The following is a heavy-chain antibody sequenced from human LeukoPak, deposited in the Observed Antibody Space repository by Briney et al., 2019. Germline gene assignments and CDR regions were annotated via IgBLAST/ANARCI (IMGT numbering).Heavy chain of an antibody. J-gene: IGHJ4*02. D-gene: IGHD3-22*01. V-gene: IGHV4-39*01. CDR1: GGSISSSSYY. CDR3: ARLGDPTYYYDSSGYYTDY. Sequence: SETLSLTCTVSGGSISSSSYYWGWIRQPPGKGLVWIGSIYYSGSPYYNPSLKSRITISVDTSKNQFSLKLSSVTAADTAVYYCARLGDPTYYYDSSGYYTDYWGQGTLVTVSS. CDR2: IYYSGSP.